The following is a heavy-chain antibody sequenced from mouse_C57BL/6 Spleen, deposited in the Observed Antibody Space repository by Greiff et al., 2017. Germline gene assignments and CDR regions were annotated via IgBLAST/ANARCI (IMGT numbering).Heavy chain of an antibody. Sequence: QVQLKESGAELVKPGASVKMSCKASGYTFTSYWITWVKQRPGQGLEWIGDIYPGSGSTNYNEKFKSKATLTVDTSSSTAYMQLSSLTSEDSAVYYCARKGVYAMDYWGQGTSVTVSS. CDR1: GYTFTSYW. V-gene: IGHV1-55*01. CDR2: IYPGSGST. J-gene: IGHJ4*01. CDR3: ARKGVYAMDY.